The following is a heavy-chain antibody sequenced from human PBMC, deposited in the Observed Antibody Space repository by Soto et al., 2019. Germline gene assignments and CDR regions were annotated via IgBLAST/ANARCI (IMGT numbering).Heavy chain of an antibody. J-gene: IGHJ4*02. D-gene: IGHD6-6*01. CDR1: GGSFSGYY. CDR3: ASHSSSTGFDY. Sequence: QVQLQQWGAGLLKPSATLSLTCAVYGGSFSGYYWSWVRQPPGKGLEWIGEIKHSGSTNYNPSLKGRVTISVDTSKNQFSLKLSSVTAADTAVYYWASHSSSTGFDYWGQGTLVTVSS. CDR2: IKHSGST. V-gene: IGHV4-34*01.